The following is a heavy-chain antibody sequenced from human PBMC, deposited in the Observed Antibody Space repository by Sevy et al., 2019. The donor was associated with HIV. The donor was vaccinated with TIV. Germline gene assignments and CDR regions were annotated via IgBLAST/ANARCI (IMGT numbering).Heavy chain of an antibody. CDR2: ISYDGSNK. D-gene: IGHD3-16*01. V-gene: IGHV3-30-3*01. CDR3: ARVGNYDYDDAFDI. Sequence: GGSLRLSCAASGFTFSSYAMHRVRQAPGKGLEWVAVISYDGSNKYYADSVKGRFTISRDNSKNTLYLQMNSLRAEDTAVYYCARVGNYDYDDAFDIWGQGTMVTVSS. J-gene: IGHJ3*02. CDR1: GFTFSSYA.